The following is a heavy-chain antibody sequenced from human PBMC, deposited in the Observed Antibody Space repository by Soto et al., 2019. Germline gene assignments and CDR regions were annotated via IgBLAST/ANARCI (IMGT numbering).Heavy chain of an antibody. CDR1: GYTFTSYA. CDR3: AGGIAAAASHDAFDI. V-gene: IGHV1-3*01. J-gene: IGHJ3*02. D-gene: IGHD6-13*01. CDR2: INAGNGNT. Sequence: ASVKVSCKASGYTFTSYAMHWVRQAPGQRLEWMGWINAGNGNTKYSQKFQGRVTITRDTSASTAYMELSSLRSEDTAVYYCAGGIAAAASHDAFDIWGQGTMVTVSS.